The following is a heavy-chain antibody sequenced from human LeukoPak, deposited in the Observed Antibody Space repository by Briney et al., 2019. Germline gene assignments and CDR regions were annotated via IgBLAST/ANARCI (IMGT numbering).Heavy chain of an antibody. CDR2: IWYDGSKK. Sequence: GGSLRLSCAASGLTFSSHGMHWVRQAPGKGLEWVAVIWYDGSKKYYVDSVKGRFTISRDNSKNTLYLQMNSLRAEDTAVYYCASNLGPYSSSWYLRYWGQGTLVTVSS. V-gene: IGHV3-33*01. J-gene: IGHJ4*02. CDR1: GLTFSSHG. D-gene: IGHD6-13*01. CDR3: ASNLGPYSSSWYLRY.